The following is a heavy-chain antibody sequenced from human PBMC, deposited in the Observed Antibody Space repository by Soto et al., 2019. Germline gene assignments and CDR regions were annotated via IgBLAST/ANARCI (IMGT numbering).Heavy chain of an antibody. D-gene: IGHD3-22*01. CDR3: ARRYYYDSSGYYPDYYYYGMDV. CDR2: IIPIFGTA. J-gene: IGHJ6*02. Sequence: QVPLVQSGAEVKKPGSSVKVSCKASGGTFSSYAISWVRQAPGQGLEWMGGIIPIFGTANYAQKFQGRVTITADESTSTAYMELSSLRSEDTAVYYCARRYYYDSSGYYPDYYYYGMDVWGQGTTVTVSS. CDR1: GGTFSSYA. V-gene: IGHV1-69*01.